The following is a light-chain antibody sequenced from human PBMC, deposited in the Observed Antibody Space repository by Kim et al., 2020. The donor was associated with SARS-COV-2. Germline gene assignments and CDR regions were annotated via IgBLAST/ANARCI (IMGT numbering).Light chain of an antibody. CDR3: QQREDWPLT. Sequence: EIVLTQSPATLSLSPGERAALSCRASQYIGTSLAWFQQKPGQAPRLLIHDASDSAAGIPDRFSGSGSGTDFTLTISSLQPEDFAVYYCQQREDWPLTFGGGTKLEI. CDR1: QYIGTS. V-gene: IGKV3-11*01. J-gene: IGKJ4*01. CDR2: DAS.